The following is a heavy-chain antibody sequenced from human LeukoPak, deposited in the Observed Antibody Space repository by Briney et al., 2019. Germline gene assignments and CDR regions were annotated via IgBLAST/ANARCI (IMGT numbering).Heavy chain of an antibody. CDR3: ARDCSSGWPTQNWFDP. D-gene: IGHD6-19*01. CDR1: GYTFTGYY. J-gene: IGHJ5*02. CDR2: INPNSGGT. Sequence: ASVKVSCKASGYTFTGYYVHWVRQAPGLGLEWMGWINPNSGGTNYAQKFQGRVTMTRDTSISTAYMELSRLRSDDTAVYYCARDCSSGWPTQNWFDPWGQGTLVTVSS. V-gene: IGHV1-2*02.